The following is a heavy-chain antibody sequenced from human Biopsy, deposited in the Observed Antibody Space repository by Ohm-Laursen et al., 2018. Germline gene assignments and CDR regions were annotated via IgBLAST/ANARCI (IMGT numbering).Heavy chain of an antibody. CDR3: APQTPRDPDILTGAYHYDMAV. CDR1: GGTFSNSA. J-gene: IGHJ6*02. D-gene: IGHD3-9*01. CDR2: IITFFRTV. Sequence: SSVKVSCKVSGGTFSNSAISWVRQAPGQGLEWMGGIITFFRTVNYAQNFQGRLTITADEFTDTAYMELRSLRSEDTAVYYCAPQTPRDPDILTGAYHYDMAVWGQGTTATVSS. V-gene: IGHV1-69*01.